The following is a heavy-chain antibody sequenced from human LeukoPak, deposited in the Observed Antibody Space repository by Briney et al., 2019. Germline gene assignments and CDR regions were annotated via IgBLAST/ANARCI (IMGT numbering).Heavy chain of an antibody. CDR1: GFTFSSYG. CDR2: IRYDGSNK. J-gene: IGHJ4*02. CDR3: AKDSMIVVVMEGGFFDY. V-gene: IGHV3-30*02. D-gene: IGHD3-22*01. Sequence: GGSLRLSCAASGFTFSSYGMHWVRQAPGKGLEWVAFIRYDGSNKYYADSVKGRFTISRDNSKNTLYLQMNSLRAEDTAVYYCAKDSMIVVVMEGGFFDYWGQGTLVTVSS.